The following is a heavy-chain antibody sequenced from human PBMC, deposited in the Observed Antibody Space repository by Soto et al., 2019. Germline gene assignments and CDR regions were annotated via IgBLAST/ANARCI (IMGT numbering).Heavy chain of an antibody. CDR1: GGTFSSYA. D-gene: IGHD6-13*01. Sequence: SVKVSCKASGGTFSSYAISWVRQAPGQGLEWMGGIIPIFGTANYAQKFQGRVTITADESTSTAYMELSSLRSEDTAVYYCADGAAAAGRGGDYYYYYGMDVWGQGTTVTVSS. V-gene: IGHV1-69*13. CDR3: ADGAAAAGRGGDYYYYYGMDV. CDR2: IIPIFGTA. J-gene: IGHJ6*02.